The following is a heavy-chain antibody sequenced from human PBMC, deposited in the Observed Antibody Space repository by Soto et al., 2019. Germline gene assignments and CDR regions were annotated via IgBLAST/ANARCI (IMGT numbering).Heavy chain of an antibody. Sequence: VQLVQSGAEEKKPGASVKVSCKASGYTFTSYAMHWVRQAPGQRLEWMGWINAGNGNTKYSQKFQGRVTITRDTSASTADMELSSLRSEDTAVYYCARAPSWWYFDLWGRGTLVTVSS. CDR2: INAGNGNT. CDR1: GYTFTSYA. J-gene: IGHJ2*01. V-gene: IGHV1-3*05. CDR3: ARAPSWWYFDL.